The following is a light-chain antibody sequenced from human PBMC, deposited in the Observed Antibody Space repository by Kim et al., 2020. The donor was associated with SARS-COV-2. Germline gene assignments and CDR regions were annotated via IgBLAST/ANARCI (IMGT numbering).Light chain of an antibody. CDR3: QTWAVGIWV. CDR1: SGHSNSA. V-gene: IGLV4-69*01. Sequence: QLVLTQSPSASASLGASVKLTCTLSSGHSNSAIVWHQQQPEKGPRYLMKINSDGSHSRGDGIPDRFSGSSSGAERYLTISSLQSEDEADYYCQTWAVGIWVFGVGTQLTVL. J-gene: IGLJ3*02. CDR2: INSDGSH.